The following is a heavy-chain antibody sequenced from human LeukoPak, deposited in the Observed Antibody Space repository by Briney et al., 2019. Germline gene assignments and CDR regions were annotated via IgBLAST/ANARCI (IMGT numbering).Heavy chain of an antibody. CDR3: ARLELRGAPDYGMDV. Sequence: GGSLPTPSLAPGASSTIDCTAWAGHKPPEGLEWRGIIYPGESDTRYSPSFKGHVSISAAKSISTAYLQWSSLKASDTAMYYCARLELRGAPDYGMDVWGQGTTVTVSS. CDR1: GASSTIDC. J-gene: IGHJ6*02. D-gene: IGHD3-10*01. CDR2: IYPGESDT. V-gene: IGHV5-51*01.